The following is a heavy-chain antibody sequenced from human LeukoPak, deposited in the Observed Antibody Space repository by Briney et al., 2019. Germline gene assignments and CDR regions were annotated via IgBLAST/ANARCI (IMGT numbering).Heavy chain of an antibody. CDR3: ARDLTFRTRYGSGSYFEG. Sequence: SETLSLTCTVSGGSISSPNFYWGWIRQSPGKGLEWIGSLHYSGSTYYNPSLQSRVTILVDTSKNQFSLRLSSVTAADTAVYYCARDLTFRTRYGSGSYFEGWGQGTLVTVSA. J-gene: IGHJ4*02. CDR1: GGSISSPNFY. V-gene: IGHV4-39*07. CDR2: LHYSGST. D-gene: IGHD3-10*01.